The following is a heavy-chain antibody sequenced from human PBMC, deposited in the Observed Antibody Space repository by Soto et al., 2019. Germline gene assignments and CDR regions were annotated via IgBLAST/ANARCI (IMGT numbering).Heavy chain of an antibody. CDR3: ARYCSGGSCYWGAFDI. CDR1: GGSISSGGYS. Sequence: PSETLSLTCAVSGGSISSGGYSWSWIRRPPGKGLEWIGYIYHSGSTYYNPSLKSRVTISVDRSKNQFSLKLSSVTAADTAVYYCARYCSGGSCYWGAFDIWGQGTMVTVSS. CDR2: IYHSGST. D-gene: IGHD2-15*01. V-gene: IGHV4-30-2*01. J-gene: IGHJ3*02.